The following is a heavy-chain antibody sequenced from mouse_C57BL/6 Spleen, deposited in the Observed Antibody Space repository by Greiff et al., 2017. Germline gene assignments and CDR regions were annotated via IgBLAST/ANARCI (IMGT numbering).Heavy chain of an antibody. CDR2: LYPGDGDT. V-gene: IGHV1-82*01. Sequence: VQLQQSGPELVKPGASVKISCKASGYAFSSSWMNWVKQRPGKGLEWIGRLYPGDGDTNYNGKFKGKATLTADKSSSTAYMQLISLTSEDSAVYFCARDGNYPLYYFDYWGQGTTLTVSA. D-gene: IGHD2-1*01. CDR1: GYAFSSSW. J-gene: IGHJ2*01. CDR3: ARDGNYPLYYFDY.